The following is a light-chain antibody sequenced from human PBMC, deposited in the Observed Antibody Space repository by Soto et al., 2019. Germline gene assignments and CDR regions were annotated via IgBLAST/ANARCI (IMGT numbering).Light chain of an antibody. V-gene: IGKV3D-20*02. Sequence: EIVLTQSPGTLSLSPGERATLSCRASQSVSSSYLAWYQQQPGQAPRLFIYASSIRATGIPDRFSGSGSGTDFALTISRREPEDSAVYYCQQQGTWPSTFGQRNNLETK. J-gene: IGKJ2*01. CDR3: QQQGTWPST. CDR2: ASS. CDR1: QSVSSSY.